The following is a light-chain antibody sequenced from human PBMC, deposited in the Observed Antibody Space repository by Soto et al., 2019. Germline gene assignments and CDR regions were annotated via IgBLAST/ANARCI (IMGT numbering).Light chain of an antibody. CDR3: QQYDNLPPFT. Sequence: DIQMTQSPSSLSASVGDRVTITCQASQDISNYLNWYQHKPGKAPKLLIYDASNLETGVPSGFSGSGSGTDFTFTISSLQPEDIATYYCQQYDNLPPFTFGPGTKVDIK. CDR1: QDISNY. V-gene: IGKV1-33*01. J-gene: IGKJ3*01. CDR2: DAS.